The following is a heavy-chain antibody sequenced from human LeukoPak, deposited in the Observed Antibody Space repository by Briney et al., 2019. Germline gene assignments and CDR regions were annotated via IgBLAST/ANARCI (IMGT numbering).Heavy chain of an antibody. CDR3: ARGRDYYDSSGYYSAPFDY. Sequence: SETLSLTCTVSGGSISSGGYYWSWIRQPPGKGLEWIGYIYHSGSTYYNPSLKSRVTISVDRSKNQFSLKLSSVTAADTAVYYCARGRDYYDSSGYYSAPFDYWGQGTLVTVSS. D-gene: IGHD3-22*01. V-gene: IGHV4-30-2*01. CDR1: GGSISSGGYY. J-gene: IGHJ4*02. CDR2: IYHSGST.